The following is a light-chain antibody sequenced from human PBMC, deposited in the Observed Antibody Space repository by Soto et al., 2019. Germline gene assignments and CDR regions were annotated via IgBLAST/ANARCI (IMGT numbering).Light chain of an antibody. Sequence: ETVLTQSPATLSSSPGERATLSCRASQTVSIYLAWYQQKPGQAPRLLIYDASNRATDIPPRFSGSGSGTDFTLTISSLEPEDFAVYYCQQRNYWPITFGQGTRLEIK. CDR2: DAS. CDR3: QQRNYWPIT. J-gene: IGKJ5*01. CDR1: QTVSIY. V-gene: IGKV3-11*01.